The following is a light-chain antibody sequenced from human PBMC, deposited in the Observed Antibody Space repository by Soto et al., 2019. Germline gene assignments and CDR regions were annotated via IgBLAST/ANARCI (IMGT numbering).Light chain of an antibody. V-gene: IGLV1-40*01. Sequence: QSVLTQPPSASGAPGQRVTISCTGNSTNIGAGYAVHWYQHLPLTAPKLLIYDDNRPSGVSARFSGSKSGTSASLAITGLQADDEAYYYCQSYDSGLSGTWLFGGGTKLTVL. CDR3: QSYDSGLSGTWL. CDR2: DD. CDR1: STNIGAGYA. J-gene: IGLJ3*02.